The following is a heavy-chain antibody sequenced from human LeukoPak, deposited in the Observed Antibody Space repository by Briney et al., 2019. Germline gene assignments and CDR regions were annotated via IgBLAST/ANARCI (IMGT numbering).Heavy chain of an antibody. J-gene: IGHJ5*02. V-gene: IGHV4-34*01. CDR1: GGSFSGYY. Sequence: SETLSLTCAVYGGSFSGYYWSWIRQPPGKGLEWIGEINHSGSTNYNPSLKSRVTISVDTSKNQFSLKLSSVTAADTAVYYCARDAAYPYCSSTSCYENWFDPWGQGTLVTVSS. D-gene: IGHD2-2*01. CDR3: ARDAAYPYCSSTSCYENWFDP. CDR2: INHSGST.